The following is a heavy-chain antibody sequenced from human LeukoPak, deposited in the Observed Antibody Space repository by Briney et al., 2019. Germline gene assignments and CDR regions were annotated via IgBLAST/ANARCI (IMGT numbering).Heavy chain of an antibody. J-gene: IGHJ3*02. D-gene: IGHD6-19*01. Sequence: GESLKISCEGFGYSFTNNWIGWVRQVSGRGLEWMGIINPVDSDTRYSPSFQGQVTISVDKSISTAYLQWSSLKASDTAIYYCPRASYSSGFFGALHGFDIWGQGTVVTVSS. V-gene: IGHV5-51*01. CDR2: INPVDSDT. CDR1: GYSFTNNW. CDR3: PRASYSSGFFGALHGFDI.